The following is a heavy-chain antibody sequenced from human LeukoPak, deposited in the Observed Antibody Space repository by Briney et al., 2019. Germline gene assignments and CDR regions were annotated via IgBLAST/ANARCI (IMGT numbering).Heavy chain of an antibody. CDR3: ARALALLGWFDP. V-gene: IGHV4-59*01. J-gene: IGHJ5*02. Sequence: PSETLSLTCTVSGGSISSYYWNWIRQTPGKGLEWIGYIYYSGRTNYNPSLKSRVTISVDTSKNQFSLTLSSVTTADTAVYYCARALALLGWFDPWGQGTLVTVSS. CDR2: IYYSGRT. CDR1: GGSISSYY. D-gene: IGHD3-16*01.